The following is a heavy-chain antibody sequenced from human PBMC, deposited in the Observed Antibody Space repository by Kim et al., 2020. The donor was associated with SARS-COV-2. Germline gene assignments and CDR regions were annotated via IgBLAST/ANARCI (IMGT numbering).Heavy chain of an antibody. CDR1: GFTFSSYA. CDR3: AKDRGGLIVVVPIPALEDY. CDR2: ISGSGGST. Sequence: GGSLRLSCAASGFTFSSYAMSWVRQAPGKGLEWVSAISGSGGSTYYADSVKGRFTISRDNSKNTLYLQMNSLRAEDTAVYYCAKDRGGLIVVVPIPALEDYWGQGTLVTVSS. V-gene: IGHV3-23*01. J-gene: IGHJ4*02. D-gene: IGHD2-2*01.